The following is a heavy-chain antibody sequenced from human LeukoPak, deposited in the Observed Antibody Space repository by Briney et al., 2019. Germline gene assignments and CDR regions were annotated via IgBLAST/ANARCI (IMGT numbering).Heavy chain of an antibody. V-gene: IGHV3-23*01. CDR3: AKENPVGGTNYFDY. Sequence: PGGSLRLSCAASGFTFSSYAMSWVRQAPGKGLEWVSAISGSGDNIYYADSVKGRFTISRYNSKNTLFLQMNSLRVEDTAVYYCAKENPVGGTNYFDYWGQGTLVTVSS. CDR1: GFTFSSYA. CDR2: ISGSGDNI. J-gene: IGHJ4*02. D-gene: IGHD1-26*01.